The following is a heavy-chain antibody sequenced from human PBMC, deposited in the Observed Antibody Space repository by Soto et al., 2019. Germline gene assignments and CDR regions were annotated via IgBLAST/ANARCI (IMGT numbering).Heavy chain of an antibody. J-gene: IGHJ4*02. Sequence: GPSVKVSCKASGYTFTSYGISWVRQAPGQGLERMGWISAYNGNTNYAQKLQGRVTMTTDTSTSTAYMELRSLRSDDTAVYYCASGSFGYSSGINPGGFDYWGQGTLVTVSS. V-gene: IGHV1-18*04. D-gene: IGHD6-19*01. CDR2: ISAYNGNT. CDR1: GYTFTSYG. CDR3: ASGSFGYSSGINPGGFDY.